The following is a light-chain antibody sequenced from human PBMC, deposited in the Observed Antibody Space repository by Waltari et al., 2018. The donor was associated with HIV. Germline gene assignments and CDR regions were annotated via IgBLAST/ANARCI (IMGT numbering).Light chain of an antibody. CDR2: WAS. J-gene: IGKJ1*01. V-gene: IGKV4-1*01. Sequence: DIVMTQSPDSLAVSLGERATINCKSSQSVLYSSNNKNYLAWYQQKPGKPPKLLIYWASTRESVVHDRFSGSGSGTDFTLTISSLQAEDVAVYYCQQYYGTPPTFGQGTKVEIK. CDR3: QQYYGTPPT. CDR1: QSVLYSSNNKNY.